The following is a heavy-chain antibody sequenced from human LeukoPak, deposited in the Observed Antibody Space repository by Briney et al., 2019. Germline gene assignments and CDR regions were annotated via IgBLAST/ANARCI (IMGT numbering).Heavy chain of an antibody. CDR2: IDASGGAT. D-gene: IGHD4-17*01. CDR1: GFTFSHYA. J-gene: IGHJ6*03. Sequence: PGESLRLSCAASGFTFSHYAMYWVRQAPGKGLEWVSSIDASGGATYYADSVKGRFTISRDNSKNTFYLQMNSLRAEDTAVYYCASSGITVTTSYYYYMDVWGKGTTVTVSS. CDR3: ASSGITVTTSYYYYMDV. V-gene: IGHV3-23*01.